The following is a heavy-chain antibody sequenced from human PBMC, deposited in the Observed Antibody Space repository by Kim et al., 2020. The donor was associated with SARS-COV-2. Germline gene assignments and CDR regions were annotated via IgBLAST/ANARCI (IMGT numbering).Heavy chain of an antibody. J-gene: IGHJ5*02. D-gene: IGHD6-13*01. Sequence: SVKGRFTISRDNTKKSLYLQMNSLRGDDTALYYCIKGLHTTSWYGNNWFDAWGQGTQVTVSS. CDR3: IKGLHTTSWYGNNWFDA. V-gene: IGHV3-9*01.